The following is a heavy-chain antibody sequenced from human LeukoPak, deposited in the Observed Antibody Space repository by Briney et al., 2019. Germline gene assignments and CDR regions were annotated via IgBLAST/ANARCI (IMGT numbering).Heavy chain of an antibody. CDR3: AKDLGIAAAGILFDY. CDR2: ISGSGGST. V-gene: IGHV3-23*01. D-gene: IGHD6-13*01. CDR1: GFTFNTHG. J-gene: IGHJ4*02. Sequence: GGSLRLSCVASGFTFNTHGMHWVRQAPGKGLEWVSAISGSGGSTYYADSVKGRFTISRDNSKNTLYLQMNSLRAEDTAVYYCAKDLGIAAAGILFDYWGQGTLVTVSS.